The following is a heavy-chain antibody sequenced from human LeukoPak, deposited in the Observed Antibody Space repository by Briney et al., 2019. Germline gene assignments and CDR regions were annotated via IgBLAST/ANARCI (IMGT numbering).Heavy chain of an antibody. Sequence: SAALAPPLAVDCRSFRYYYWGLIRPPPGEGLELGGEINHSGSTNYNPSLKSRVTISVDTSKNQFSLKLSSVTAADTAVYYCARRSYDFWSGYRASYYNGMDVWGQGTTVTVSS. CDR1: CRSFRYYY. CDR3: ARRSYDFWSGYRASYYNGMDV. V-gene: IGHV4-34*01. CDR2: INHSGST. J-gene: IGHJ6*02. D-gene: IGHD3-3*01.